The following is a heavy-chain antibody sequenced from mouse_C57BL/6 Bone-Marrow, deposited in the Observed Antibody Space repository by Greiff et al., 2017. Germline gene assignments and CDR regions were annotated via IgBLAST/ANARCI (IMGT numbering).Heavy chain of an antibody. CDR1: GYTFTSYG. V-gene: IGHV1-81*01. D-gene: IGHD1-1*01. J-gene: IGHJ2*01. CDR2: IYPRSGNT. CDR3: ARAPLYYYGLY. Sequence: QVQLQQSGAELARPGASVKLSCKASGYTFTSYGISWVKQRTGQGLEWIGEIYPRSGNTNYNEKFKGKATLTADKSSSTASMELRSLTSADSSVYFCARAPLYYYGLYWGQGTTLTVSS.